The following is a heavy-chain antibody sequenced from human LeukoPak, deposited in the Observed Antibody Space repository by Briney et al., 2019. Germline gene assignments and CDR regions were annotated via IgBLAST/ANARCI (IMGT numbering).Heavy chain of an antibody. D-gene: IGHD6-13*01. Sequence: GASVKVSCKASGGTFSSYAISWVRQAPGQGLEWMGGIIPIFGTANYAQKFQGRVTITADESTSTAYMELSSLRSEDTAVYYCAGGSSWYKNWFDPWGQGTLVTVSS. J-gene: IGHJ5*02. CDR2: IIPIFGTA. CDR1: GGTFSSYA. V-gene: IGHV1-69*13. CDR3: AGGSSWYKNWFDP.